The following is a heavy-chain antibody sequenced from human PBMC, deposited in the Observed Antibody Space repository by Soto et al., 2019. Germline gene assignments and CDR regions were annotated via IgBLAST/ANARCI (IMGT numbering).Heavy chain of an antibody. D-gene: IGHD2-15*01. CDR2: INPSNST. J-gene: IGHJ4*02. Sequence: ASVKVSCKASGYTFTSYYMHWVRQAPGQGLEWMGIINPSNSTSYAQKFQGKVTMTRDTSTSTVYMELSSLRSEDTAVYYCATVYCSGGSCYSINYWGQGTLVTVSS. CDR3: ATVYCSGGSCYSINY. V-gene: IGHV1-46*03. CDR1: GYTFTSYY.